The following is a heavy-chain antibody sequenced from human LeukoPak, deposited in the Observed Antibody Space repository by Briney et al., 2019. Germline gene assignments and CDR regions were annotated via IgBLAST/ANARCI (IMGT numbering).Heavy chain of an antibody. J-gene: IGHJ5*02. CDR1: GGSLTSGSYY. CDR2: IDTTGST. Sequence: PSETLSLTCTVSGGSLTSGSYYWSWIRQPAGKGLEWIGRIDTTGSTNYNPSLKSRVTISVDTPKNQFSLKMSSVTAADTAVYYCARDIPDSSGYYWSTSSNWFDPWGQGTLVTVSS. D-gene: IGHD3-22*01. V-gene: IGHV4-61*02. CDR3: ARDIPDSSGYYWSTSSNWFDP.